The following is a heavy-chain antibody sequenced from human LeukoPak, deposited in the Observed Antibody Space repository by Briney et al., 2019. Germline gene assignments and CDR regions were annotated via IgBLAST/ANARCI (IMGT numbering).Heavy chain of an antibody. D-gene: IGHD3-3*01. V-gene: IGHV1-69*02. CDR1: GGTFSSYT. Sequence: SVKVSCKASGGTFSSYTISWVRQAPGQGLEWMGRIIPILGIANYAQKFQGRVTITAAKSTRTAYMELGSLRPEDTAVYYCASSPPPLRFLEWLSPGDYYYYMDVWGKGTTVTVSS. J-gene: IGHJ6*03. CDR3: ASSPPPLRFLEWLSPGDYYYYMDV. CDR2: IIPILGIA.